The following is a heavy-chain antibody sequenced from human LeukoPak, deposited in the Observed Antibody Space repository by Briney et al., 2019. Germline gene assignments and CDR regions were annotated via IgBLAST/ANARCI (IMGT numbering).Heavy chain of an antibody. CDR2: INPNSGGT. D-gene: IGHD4-17*01. V-gene: IGHV1-2*04. J-gene: IGHJ6*02. CDR1: GYTFTGYY. Sequence: ASVKVSCKASGYTFTGYYMHWVRQAPGQGLEWMGWINPNSGGTNYAQKFQGWVTMTRDTSISTAYMELSRLRSDDTAVYYCARADGDYADYYYYYGMDVWGQGTTVTVSS. CDR3: ARADGDYADYYYYYGMDV.